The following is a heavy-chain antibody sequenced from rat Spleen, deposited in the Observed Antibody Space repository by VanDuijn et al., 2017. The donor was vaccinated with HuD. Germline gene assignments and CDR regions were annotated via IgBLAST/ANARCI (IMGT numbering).Heavy chain of an antibody. CDR1: GFTFSDYY. Sequence: EVQLVESDGGLVQPGRSLKLSCAASGFTFSDYYMAWVRQAPTKGLEWVATITYDGSSTYYRDSVKGRFTISRDNVKSTLYLQMDSLRSEDTATYYCARGFTVAVFWGQGVMVTVSA. J-gene: IGHJ2*01. V-gene: IGHV5-29*01. CDR2: ITYDGSST. D-gene: IGHD1-2*01. CDR3: ARGFTVAVF.